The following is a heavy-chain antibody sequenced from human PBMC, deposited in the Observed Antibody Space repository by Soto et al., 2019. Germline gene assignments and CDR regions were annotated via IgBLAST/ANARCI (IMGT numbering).Heavy chain of an antibody. J-gene: IGHJ4*02. CDR3: ARGPIIVVVAATPSTAEGYYFDY. CDR1: GGSFSGYY. Sequence: QVQLQQWGAGLLKPSETLSLTCAVYGGSFSGYYWSWIRQPPGKGLEWIGEINHSGSTNYNPSLKSRVTISVDTSKYQFSLKLSSVTAADTAVYYCARGPIIVVVAATPSTAEGYYFDYWGQGTLVTVSS. D-gene: IGHD2-15*01. CDR2: INHSGST. V-gene: IGHV4-34*01.